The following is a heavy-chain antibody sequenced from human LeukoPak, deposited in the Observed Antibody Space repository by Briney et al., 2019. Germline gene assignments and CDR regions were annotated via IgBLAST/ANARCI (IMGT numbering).Heavy chain of an antibody. J-gene: IGHJ4*02. D-gene: IGHD2-2*01. CDR2: ISSSGSTI. V-gene: IGHV3-11*01. Sequence: PGGSLRLSCAASGFTFSDYYMSWIRQAAGKGMEWVSYISSSGSTIYYADSVKGRFTISRDNAKNSLYLQMNSLRAEDTAVYYCARPLGYCSSTSCPNGYWGQGTLVTVSS. CDR3: ARPLGYCSSTSCPNGY. CDR1: GFTFSDYY.